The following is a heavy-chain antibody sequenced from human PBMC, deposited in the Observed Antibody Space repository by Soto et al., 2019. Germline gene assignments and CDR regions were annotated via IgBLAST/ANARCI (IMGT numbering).Heavy chain of an antibody. CDR3: ASHPFAAAGTHW. CDR1: GFTFSSYS. D-gene: IGHD6-13*01. Sequence: PVGSLRLSCAASGFTFSSYSMNWVRQAPGKGLEWVSSISSSSSYIYYADSVKGRFTISRDNAKNSLYLQMNSLRAEDTAVYYCASHPFAAAGTHWWGQGTLVTVSS. CDR2: ISSSSSYI. J-gene: IGHJ4*02. V-gene: IGHV3-21*01.